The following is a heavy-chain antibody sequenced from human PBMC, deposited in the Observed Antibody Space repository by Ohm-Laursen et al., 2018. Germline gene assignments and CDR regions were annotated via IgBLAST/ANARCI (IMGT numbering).Heavy chain of an antibody. CDR3: ARDRGDY. Sequence: SLRLSCAASGFTFSSYWMFWVRQAPGKGLEWVSVIYSGGSTYYADSVKGRFTISRDNSKNTLYLQMNSLRAEDTTVYYCARDRGDYWGQGTLVTVSS. V-gene: IGHV3-66*01. J-gene: IGHJ4*02. CDR1: GFTFSSYW. CDR2: IYSGGST.